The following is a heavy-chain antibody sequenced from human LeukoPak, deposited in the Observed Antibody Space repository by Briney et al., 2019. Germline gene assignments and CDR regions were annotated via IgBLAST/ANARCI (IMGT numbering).Heavy chain of an antibody. CDR1: GYTFTSYD. Sequence: XSVKVSCKASGYTFTSYDINWVRQATGQGLEWMGWMNPNSGNTGYAQKFQGRVTMTRNTSISTAYMELSSLRSEDTAVYYCARGRGYCSSTSCYFDGMDVWVQGTTVTVSS. J-gene: IGHJ6*02. CDR2: MNPNSGNT. V-gene: IGHV1-8*01. CDR3: ARGRGYCSSTSCYFDGMDV. D-gene: IGHD2-2*03.